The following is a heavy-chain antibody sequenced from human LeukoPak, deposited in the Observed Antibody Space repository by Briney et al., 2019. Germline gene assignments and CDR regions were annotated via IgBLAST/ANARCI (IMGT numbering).Heavy chain of an antibody. J-gene: IGHJ4*02. CDR3: AREKNLGA. V-gene: IGHV3-7*05. Sequence: GGSLRLSCAASGFTFGSYWMSWVRQAPGKRLEWVATIKEDGSDKYYVDSVKGRFTISRDNVKNSVYLQMNSLRAEDTAVYYCAREKNLGAWGQGTLVTVSS. D-gene: IGHD1-14*01. CDR1: GFTFGSYW. CDR2: IKEDGSDK.